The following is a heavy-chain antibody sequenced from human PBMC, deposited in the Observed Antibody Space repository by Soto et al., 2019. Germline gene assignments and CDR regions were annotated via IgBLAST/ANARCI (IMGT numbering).Heavy chain of an antibody. Sequence: SETLSLTCAVSGYSISSGYYWGWLRQPPGKGLEWIGSIYRGGSTYYNPSLNSRVTLSIDMTNNHVSLILNSVTAADTAVYYCARVGPWVPYYYDSSPYTFEDWFDPWGQGTLVTVSS. CDR2: IYRGGST. J-gene: IGHJ5*02. CDR1: GYSISSGYY. V-gene: IGHV4-38-2*01. CDR3: ARVGPWVPYYYDSSPYTFEDWFDP. D-gene: IGHD3-22*01.